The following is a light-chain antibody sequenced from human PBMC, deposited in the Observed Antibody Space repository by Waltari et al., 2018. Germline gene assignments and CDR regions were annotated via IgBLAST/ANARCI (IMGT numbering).Light chain of an antibody. CDR3: QQYYSSPLT. V-gene: IGKV4-1*01. J-gene: IGKJ4*01. Sequence: EIVMTQSPDSLAVSLGERAAINCKSSRSVLYNSNNKNYLAWYQQKPRQPPKLLINWASSRESGVPDRFSGSGSGTDFTLTISSLQAEDVAVYYCQQYYSSPLTFGGGTKVEIK. CDR1: RSVLYNSNNKNY. CDR2: WAS.